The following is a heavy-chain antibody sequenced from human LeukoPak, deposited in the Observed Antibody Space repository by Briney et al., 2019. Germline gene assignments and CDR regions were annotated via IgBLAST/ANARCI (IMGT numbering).Heavy chain of an antibody. CDR2: IYHSGST. CDR1: GYPISSGYY. Sequence: SETLSLTCTVSGYPISSGYYWGWIRQPPGKGLEWIGSIYHSGSTNYNPSLKSRVTISVDTSKNQFSLKLSSVTAADTAVYYCARLQGYCSSTSCYAFNYWGQGTLVTVSS. CDR3: ARLQGYCSSTSCYAFNY. V-gene: IGHV4-38-2*02. D-gene: IGHD2-2*01. J-gene: IGHJ4*02.